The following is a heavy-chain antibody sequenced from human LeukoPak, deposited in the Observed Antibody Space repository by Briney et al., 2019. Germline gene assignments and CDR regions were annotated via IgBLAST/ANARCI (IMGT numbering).Heavy chain of an antibody. Sequence: GGSLRLSCAASGFTFSSYSMNWVRQAPGRGLEWVSYISSSSSTIYYADSVKGRFTISRDNAKNSLYLQMNSLRAEDTAVYYCARDFSPYCSGGSCYAPFDYWGQGTLVTVSS. V-gene: IGHV3-48*01. CDR2: ISSSSSTI. CDR3: ARDFSPYCSGGSCYAPFDY. D-gene: IGHD2-15*01. J-gene: IGHJ4*02. CDR1: GFTFSSYS.